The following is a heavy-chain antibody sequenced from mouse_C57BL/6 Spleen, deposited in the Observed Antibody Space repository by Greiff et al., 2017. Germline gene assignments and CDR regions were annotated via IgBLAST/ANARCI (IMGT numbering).Heavy chain of an antibody. Sequence: EVQLVESGGGLVKPGGSLKLSCAASGFTFSSYAMSWVRQTPEKRLEWVATISDGGSYTYYPDNVKGRFTISRDNAKNNLYLQMSHLKSEDTAMYYCARGGGTPRYAMDYWGQGTSVTVSS. CDR1: GFTFSSYA. V-gene: IGHV5-4*01. CDR3: ARGGGTPRYAMDY. J-gene: IGHJ4*01. D-gene: IGHD1-1*01. CDR2: ISDGGSYT.